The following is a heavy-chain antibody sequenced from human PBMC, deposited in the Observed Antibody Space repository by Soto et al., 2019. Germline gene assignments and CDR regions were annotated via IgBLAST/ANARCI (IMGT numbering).Heavy chain of an antibody. J-gene: IGHJ4*02. CDR3: ARDPYDFWSGPDY. Sequence: GGSLRLSCAASGFTFSMYSMNWVRQAPGKGLEWVSSISRDSTYMYYADSVRGRSTISRDNAKNSVFLQLDSLRGDDTAVYYCARDPYDFWSGPDYWGQGTLVTVSS. CDR2: ISRDSTYM. D-gene: IGHD3-3*01. CDR1: GFTFSMYS. V-gene: IGHV3-21*06.